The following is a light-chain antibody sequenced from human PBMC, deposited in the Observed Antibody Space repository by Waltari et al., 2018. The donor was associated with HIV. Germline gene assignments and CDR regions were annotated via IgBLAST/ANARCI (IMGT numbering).Light chain of an antibody. Sequence: RVMTQSPATLSVSPGESATLSCRASQSVATNLAWYQQKPGQAPRLLIYAASTRATGVPARFSGSGSGTEFTLTITSLQSEDVAVYYCQQYNNSPPWSFGQGPRWKS. J-gene: IGKJ1*01. CDR1: QSVATN. V-gene: IGKV3-15*01. CDR3: QQYNNSPPWS. CDR2: AAS.